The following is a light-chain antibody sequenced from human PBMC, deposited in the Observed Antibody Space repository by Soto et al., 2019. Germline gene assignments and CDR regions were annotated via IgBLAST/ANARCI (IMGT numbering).Light chain of an antibody. V-gene: IGKV1-5*03. CDR2: EAS. CDR3: QQYTNYPWT. Sequence: DIRMIQSPSNLSASVEGRVTVTCRASQSIGRWLAWYQQKPGRAPNLLIFEASTLESGVPSRFSGRGSGTEFTLTIRSLQPDDFATYYCQQYTNYPWTFGQGTKVDIK. CDR1: QSIGRW. J-gene: IGKJ1*01.